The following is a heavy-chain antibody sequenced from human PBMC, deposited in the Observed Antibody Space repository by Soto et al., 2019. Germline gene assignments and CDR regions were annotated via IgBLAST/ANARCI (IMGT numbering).Heavy chain of an antibody. CDR1: GFTFSSYG. V-gene: IGHV3-33*01. D-gene: IGHD3-3*01. CDR3: ARGPSVVTIDY. CDR2: IWYDGSNK. Sequence: QVQLVESGGGVVQPGRSLRLSCAASGFTFSSYGMRWVRQAPGKGLEWVAVIWYDGSNKYYADSVKGRFTISRDNSKNTLYLQMNGLRAEDTAVYYCARGPSVVTIDYWGQGTLVTVSS. J-gene: IGHJ4*02.